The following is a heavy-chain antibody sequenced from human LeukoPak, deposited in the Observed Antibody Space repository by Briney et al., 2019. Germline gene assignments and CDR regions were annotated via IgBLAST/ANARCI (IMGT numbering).Heavy chain of an antibody. Sequence: GGSLKLSCAASGFTFSIYAMSWVRQAPGKGLQWVSSITSRGESTWYVDSVKGRFTITRDNSENTLYLQMHSLRAEDTAVYYCARDRPNYYGSDGHYYRRDGDYWGRGTLVSVSS. CDR3: ARDRPNYYGSDGHYYRRDGDY. D-gene: IGHD3-22*01. V-gene: IGHV3-23*01. CDR1: GFTFSIYA. CDR2: ITSRGEST. J-gene: IGHJ4*02.